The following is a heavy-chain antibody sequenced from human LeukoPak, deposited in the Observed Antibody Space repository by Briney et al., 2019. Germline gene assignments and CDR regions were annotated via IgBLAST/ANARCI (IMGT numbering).Heavy chain of an antibody. Sequence: SQTLSLTCTVSGGSISSGGYYWSWIRQPPGKGLEWIGYIYYSGSTYYNPSLKSRVTISVDTSKNQFSLKLSSVTAADTAVYYCARLPGYDSSGYYRTYYFDYWGRGTLVTVSS. D-gene: IGHD3-22*01. CDR2: IYYSGST. CDR3: ARLPGYDSSGYYRTYYFDY. V-gene: IGHV4-30-4*08. J-gene: IGHJ4*02. CDR1: GGSISSGGYY.